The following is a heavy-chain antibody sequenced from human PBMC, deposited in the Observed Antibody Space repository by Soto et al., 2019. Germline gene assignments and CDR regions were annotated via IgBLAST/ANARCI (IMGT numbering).Heavy chain of an antibody. V-gene: IGHV4-59*01. CDR1: GDSINNYY. Sequence: SETLSLTCTVSGDSINNYYWSWIRQPPGKRLEWIGYIYYTGSTTYNPSLESRVTMSVDTSKNQFSLKLSSVNAADTAVYYCAKYRRTEAEGFTLDYWGRGTLVTVSS. D-gene: IGHD6-13*01. CDR3: AKYRRTEAEGFTLDY. J-gene: IGHJ4*02. CDR2: IYYTGST.